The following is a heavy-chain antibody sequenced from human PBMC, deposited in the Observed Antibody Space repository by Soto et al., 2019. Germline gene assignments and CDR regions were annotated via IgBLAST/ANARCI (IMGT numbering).Heavy chain of an antibody. J-gene: IGHJ4*02. CDR1: GFTFSSYG. Sequence: GGSLRLSCAASGFTFSSYGMHWVRQAPGKGLEWVAVISYDGSNKYYADSVKGRFTISRDNSKNTLYLQMNSLRAEDTAVYYCARDIKVVPAAILYYFDYWGQGTLVTVSS. V-gene: IGHV3-30*03. D-gene: IGHD2-2*01. CDR3: ARDIKVVPAAILYYFDY. CDR2: ISYDGSNK.